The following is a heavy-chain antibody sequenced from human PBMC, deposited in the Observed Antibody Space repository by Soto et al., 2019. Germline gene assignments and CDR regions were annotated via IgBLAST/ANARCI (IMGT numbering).Heavy chain of an antibody. V-gene: IGHV1-8*01. Sequence: QVQLVQSGAEVKKPGASVKVSCKASGYTFTSYDINWVRQATGQGLEWMGWMNRNSGNTVYAQKFQGRVTMTRNTSISTAYMALSSLRSEDTAVSYCARDASTKAFEYWGQGTLVTVSS. CDR3: ARDASTKAFEY. J-gene: IGHJ4*02. CDR1: GYTFTSYD. CDR2: MNRNSGNT. D-gene: IGHD5-12*01.